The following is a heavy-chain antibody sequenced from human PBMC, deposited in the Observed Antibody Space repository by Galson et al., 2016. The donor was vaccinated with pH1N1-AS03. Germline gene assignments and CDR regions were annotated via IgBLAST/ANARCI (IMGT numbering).Heavy chain of an antibody. CDR1: GFTFGDYY. CDR3: ARGWYDIWTGYLVGPFDY. CDR2: ITSSGGSGSTI. Sequence: LRLSCAASGFTFGDYYMSWIRQAPGKGLEWISCITSSGGSGSTIYYADSVKGRFTISRDNAKNSLYLQMNSLRADDTAVYFCARGWYDIWTGYLVGPFDYWGQGALVTVSS. D-gene: IGHD3-9*01. V-gene: IGHV3-11*01. J-gene: IGHJ4*02.